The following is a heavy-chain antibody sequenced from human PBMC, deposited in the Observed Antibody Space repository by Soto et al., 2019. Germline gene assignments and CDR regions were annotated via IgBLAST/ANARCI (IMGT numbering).Heavy chain of an antibody. CDR1: GGTFSSYG. CDR2: IIPMFGRT. J-gene: IGHJ5*02. D-gene: IGHD3-10*01. V-gene: IGHV1-69*13. CDR3: ARETSVRGVIITSSPWFDP. Sequence: ASVKVSCKASGGTFSSYGINWVRQAPGQGLEWVGGIIPMFGRTNYAQKFQDRVAITADESTNTAYMELSSLRSEDTAFYYCARETSVRGVIITSSPWFDPWGQGTLVTVSS.